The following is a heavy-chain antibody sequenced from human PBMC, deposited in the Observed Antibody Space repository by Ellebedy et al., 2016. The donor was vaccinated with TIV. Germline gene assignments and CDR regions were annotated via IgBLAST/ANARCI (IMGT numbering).Heavy chain of an antibody. CDR1: GFSFRSYW. CDR2: IYQDGGVQ. J-gene: IGHJ5*02. Sequence: GESLKISCAASGFSFRSYWMSWVRQAPGKGLEWVANIYQDGGVQYYVDSVKGRFTISRENADNSLFLQMKSLRAEDTAVYYCAKRGSYGDYAVQINSWFDTWGRGTLVAVSS. D-gene: IGHD4-17*01. CDR3: AKRGSYGDYAVQINSWFDT. V-gene: IGHV3-7*01.